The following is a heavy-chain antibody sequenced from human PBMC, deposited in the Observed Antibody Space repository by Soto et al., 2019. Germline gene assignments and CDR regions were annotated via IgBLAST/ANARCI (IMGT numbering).Heavy chain of an antibody. V-gene: IGHV1-69*01. J-gene: IGHJ6*02. CDR3: ASSQGSSTSLEIYYYYYYGMDV. Sequence: QVQLVQSGAEVKKPGASVKVSCKASGGTFSSYAISWVRQAPGQGLEWMGGIIPISGTANYELKLLGRVRLTANDLTSTVCLELSSLRSEDTAAYFCASSQGSSTSLEIYYYYYYGMDVWGQGTTVTVSS. D-gene: IGHD2-2*01. CDR2: IIPISGTA. CDR1: GGTFSSYA.